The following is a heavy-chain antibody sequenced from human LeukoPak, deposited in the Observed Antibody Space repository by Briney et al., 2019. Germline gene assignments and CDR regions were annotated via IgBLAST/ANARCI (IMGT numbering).Heavy chain of an antibody. Sequence: PGRSLRLSCAASGFTFSSYGMHWVRQAPGKGLEWVAVIWYDGSNKYYADSVKGRFTISRDNSKNTLYLQMNSLRAEDTAVYYCAGDLQAAAGYNWFDPWGQGTLVTVSS. CDR3: AGDLQAAAGYNWFDP. J-gene: IGHJ5*02. V-gene: IGHV3-33*01. CDR2: IWYDGSNK. D-gene: IGHD6-13*01. CDR1: GFTFSSYG.